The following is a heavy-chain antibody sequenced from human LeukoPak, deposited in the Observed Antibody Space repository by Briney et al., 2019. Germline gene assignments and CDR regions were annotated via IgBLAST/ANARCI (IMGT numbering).Heavy chain of an antibody. J-gene: IGHJ4*02. V-gene: IGHV4-39*01. CDR3: ARRDTAMVNFDY. CDR1: GGSISSSSYY. D-gene: IGHD5-18*01. CDR2: IYYSGST. Sequence: SETLSLTCTVSGGSISSSSYYWGWIRQPPGKGLEWIGSIYYSGSTYYNPSLKSRVTISVDTSKNQFSLKLSSVTAADTAVYYCARRDTAMVNFDYWGQGTLVTVSS.